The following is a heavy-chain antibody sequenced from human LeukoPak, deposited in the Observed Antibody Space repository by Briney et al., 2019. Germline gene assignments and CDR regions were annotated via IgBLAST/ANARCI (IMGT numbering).Heavy chain of an antibody. D-gene: IGHD3-10*02. CDR2: IKEDGSEK. J-gene: IGHJ4*02. CDR3: ARTILGY. CDR1: GLTFSSYN. Sequence: PGGSLSLSCVASGLTFSSYNMNWVRQAPGRGLEWVANIKEDGSEKFYVDSVEGRFTISRHNAKNSLYLQMHSLTTEDTAVYYCARTILGYWGQGTLVTVSS. V-gene: IGHV3-7*01.